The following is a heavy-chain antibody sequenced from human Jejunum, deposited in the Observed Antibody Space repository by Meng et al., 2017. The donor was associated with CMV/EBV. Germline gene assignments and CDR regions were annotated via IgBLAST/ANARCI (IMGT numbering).Heavy chain of an antibody. J-gene: IGHJ3*02. V-gene: IGHV3-15*01. CDR1: AW. Sequence: AWMTGVRQAPGKGLEWVGRIKRKTDGGTTDYAGTVKGRFNISRDESKNTLYLQMNSLKTEDTAVYYCTTEVCTATNCYKKGAFDIWSQGTMVTVSS. CDR2: IKRKTDGGTT. CDR3: TTEVCTATNCYKKGAFDI. D-gene: IGHD2-2*01.